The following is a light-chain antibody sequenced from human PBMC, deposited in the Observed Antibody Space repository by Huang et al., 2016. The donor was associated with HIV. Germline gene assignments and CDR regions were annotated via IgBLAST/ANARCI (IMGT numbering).Light chain of an antibody. CDR3: QQRSTWPLT. Sequence: EVMLTQSPSILSLSLGGTGTISCKASQSVGSYVAWYQQRPGQSPRLLLYDTSNRAACIPTRFSGRGSGTDFTLTISGLESGDLGVFYCQQRSTWPLTFGGGAKVA. CDR1: QSVGSY. CDR2: DTS. V-gene: IGKV3-11*01. J-gene: IGKJ4*01.